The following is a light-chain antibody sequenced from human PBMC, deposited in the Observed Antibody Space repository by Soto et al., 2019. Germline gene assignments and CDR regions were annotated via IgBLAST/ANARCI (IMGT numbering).Light chain of an antibody. CDR3: QQSYSSTA. J-gene: IGKJ3*01. CDR1: QGISSW. Sequence: DIQLTQSPSSASXSXXXXXTXXXRASQGISSWLAWYQQKLGKAPKLLIYGASSLQSGVPSRFSGTGSGTDFTLTISSLQPEDFATYYCQQSYSSTAFGPGTKVDV. V-gene: IGKV1-12*01. CDR2: GAS.